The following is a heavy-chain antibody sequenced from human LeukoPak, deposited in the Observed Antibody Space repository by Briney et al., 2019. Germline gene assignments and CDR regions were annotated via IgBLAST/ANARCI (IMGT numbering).Heavy chain of an antibody. CDR3: ARGTLEHCSGASCYPLDS. Sequence: GGSLRLSCAASGFTFSNYAMSWVRQTPGEGLECVLVVTGSGGDTYYTGSVNGRFTISRDNSKNTLYLQMNSLRAEDTAVYYCARGTLEHCSGASCYPLDSWGQGTLVTVSS. CDR1: GFTFSNYA. CDR2: VTGSGGDT. V-gene: IGHV3-23*01. J-gene: IGHJ5*01. D-gene: IGHD2-15*01.